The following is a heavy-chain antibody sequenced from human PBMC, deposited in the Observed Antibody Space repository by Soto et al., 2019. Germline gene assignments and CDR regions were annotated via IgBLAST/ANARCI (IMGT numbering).Heavy chain of an antibody. CDR3: AKDRGGYGPPDV. J-gene: IGHJ6*02. CDR1: GFTFSDSY. V-gene: IGHV3-11*06. Sequence: QEQLVESGGGLVKPGGSLRLSCAASGFTFSDSYMSWVRQAPGKWLEWVAYISGSSGYTGYADSVKGRFTISRDNAKNSLYLQMNSLRAEDTAVYYCAKDRGGYGPPDVWGQGTTVTVAS. CDR2: ISGSSGYT. D-gene: IGHD3-10*01.